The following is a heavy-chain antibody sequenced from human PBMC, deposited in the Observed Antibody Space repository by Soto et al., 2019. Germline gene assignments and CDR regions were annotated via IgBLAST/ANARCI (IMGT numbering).Heavy chain of an antibody. CDR2: ISYDGSNK. Sequence: GGSLRLSCAASGFTFSSYGMHWVRQAPGKGLEWVAVISYDGSNKYYADSVKGRFTISRDNSKNTLYLQMNSLRAEDTAVYYCAKDGRITIFGVVVYYYYYGMDVWGQGTTVTVSS. CDR1: GFTFSSYG. V-gene: IGHV3-30*18. J-gene: IGHJ6*02. D-gene: IGHD3-3*01. CDR3: AKDGRITIFGVVVYYYYYGMDV.